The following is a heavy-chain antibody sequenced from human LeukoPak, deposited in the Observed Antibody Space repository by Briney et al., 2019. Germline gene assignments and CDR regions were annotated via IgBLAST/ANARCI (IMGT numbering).Heavy chain of an antibody. D-gene: IGHD6-6*01. CDR2: INPNSGGT. Sequence: VASVKVSCKASGYTFTGYYMHWVRQAPGQGLEWMGRINPNSGGTNYAQKFQGRVTMTRDTSISTAYMELSRLRSDDTAVYYCARELSGEYSSSRGLGWFDPWGQGTLVTVSS. CDR3: ARELSGEYSSSRGLGWFDP. V-gene: IGHV1-2*06. CDR1: GYTFTGYY. J-gene: IGHJ5*02.